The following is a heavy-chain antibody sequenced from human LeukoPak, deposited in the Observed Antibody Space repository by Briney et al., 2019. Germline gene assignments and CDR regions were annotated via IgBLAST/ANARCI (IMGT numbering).Heavy chain of an antibody. J-gene: IGHJ6*02. D-gene: IGHD2-2*01. CDR1: GGTFSSYA. V-gene: IGHV1-69*13. Sequence: SVKVSCKASGGTFSSYAISWVRQAPGQGLEWMGGIIPIFGTANYAQKFQGRVTITADESTSTAYMELSSLRSEDTAVYYCARVGGVVPDAVLRYYDYGMDVWGQGTRVTVSS. CDR3: ARVGGVVPDAVLRYYDYGMDV. CDR2: IIPIFGTA.